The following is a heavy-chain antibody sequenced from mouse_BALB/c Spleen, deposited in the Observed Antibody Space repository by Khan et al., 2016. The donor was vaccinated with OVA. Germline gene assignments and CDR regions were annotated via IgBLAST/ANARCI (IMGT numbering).Heavy chain of an antibody. V-gene: IGHV2-9*02. CDR1: GFSLTSYG. D-gene: IGHD1-1*01. Sequence: QVQLKESGPGLVAPSQSLSITCTVSGFSLTSYGVHWVRQPPGKGLEWLGVIWAGGSTNYNSALLSRLSISKDNSKSQVFLKMNNLQTDDTAMYYCARDTTVESYWYFDVWGAGTTVTVSS. CDR2: IWAGGST. CDR3: ARDTTVESYWYFDV. J-gene: IGHJ1*01.